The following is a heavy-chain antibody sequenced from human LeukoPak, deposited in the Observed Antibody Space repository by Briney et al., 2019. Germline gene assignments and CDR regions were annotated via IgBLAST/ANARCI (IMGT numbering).Heavy chain of an antibody. CDR2: IYPGDSVT. D-gene: IGHD6-19*01. CDR3: ARLGLYSSGGYYFDY. J-gene: IGHJ4*02. V-gene: IGHV5-51*01. CDR1: GSSFTTYW. Sequence: GESLKISCKVSGSSFTTYWIGWVRQMPGKGLEWMGIIYPGDSVTGYSPSFQGQVTISADKSISTAYLQWSSLQASDTAMYYCARLGLYSSGGYYFDYWGQGTLVTVSS.